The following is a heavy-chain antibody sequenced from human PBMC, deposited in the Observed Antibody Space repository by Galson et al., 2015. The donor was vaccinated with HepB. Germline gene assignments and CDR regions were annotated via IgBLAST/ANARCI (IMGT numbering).Heavy chain of an antibody. Sequence: SLRLSCAASGFTFSDYYMSWIRQAPGKGLEWLSYISSSTIYTNYADSVKGRFTISRDNAKNSPYLQMNNLRAEDTAVYYCARVADADYGDHSHFDYWGRGTLVTVSS. J-gene: IGHJ2*01. CDR3: ARVADADYGDHSHFDY. D-gene: IGHD4-17*01. CDR2: ISSSTIYT. V-gene: IGHV3-11*06. CDR1: GFTFSDYY.